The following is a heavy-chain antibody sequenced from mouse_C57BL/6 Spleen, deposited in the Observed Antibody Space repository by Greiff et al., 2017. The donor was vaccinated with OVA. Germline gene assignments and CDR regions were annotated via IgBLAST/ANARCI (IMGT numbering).Heavy chain of an antibody. V-gene: IGHV5-9*01. Sequence: EVMLVESGGGLVKPGGSLKLSCAASGFTFSSYTMSWVRQTPEKRLEWVATISGGGGNTYYPDSVKGRFTISRDNAKNTLYLQMSSLRSEDTALYYCARRLGQDYWGQGTTLTVSS. J-gene: IGHJ2*01. CDR2: ISGGGGNT. CDR3: ARRLGQDY. CDR1: GFTFSSYT. D-gene: IGHD3-3*01.